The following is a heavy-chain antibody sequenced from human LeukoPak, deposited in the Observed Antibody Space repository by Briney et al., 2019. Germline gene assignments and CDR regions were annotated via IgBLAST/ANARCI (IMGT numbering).Heavy chain of an antibody. J-gene: IGHJ3*02. CDR2: INPKSGGT. CDR1: GYPFSGYY. Sequence: ASVKLSFQASGYPFSGYYVHWVRPAPGQGLEWMGWINPKSGGTNYAQKFQGRVTMTRDTSISTAYMELRRLGSDDTAVYYCAIGFAEEGTTTGAFDIWGHGTMVTVSS. CDR3: AIGFAEEGTTTGAFDI. V-gene: IGHV1-2*02. D-gene: IGHD1-7*01.